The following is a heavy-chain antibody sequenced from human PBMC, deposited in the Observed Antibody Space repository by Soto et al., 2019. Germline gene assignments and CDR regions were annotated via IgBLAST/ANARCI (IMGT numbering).Heavy chain of an antibody. V-gene: IGHV4-4*07. CDR2: IYSGGST. CDR3: VREPGGVGEFSLDY. CDR1: GGSIGTYY. D-gene: IGHD3-10*01. Sequence: SEALSLSCTGSGGSIGTYYWSLIRQPAGKGLEWIGRIYSGGSTNYNPSLKSRVTLSVDASKNQFSLKLTSVTAADTAVYYCVREPGGVGEFSLDYWGRGTLVLVSS. J-gene: IGHJ4*01.